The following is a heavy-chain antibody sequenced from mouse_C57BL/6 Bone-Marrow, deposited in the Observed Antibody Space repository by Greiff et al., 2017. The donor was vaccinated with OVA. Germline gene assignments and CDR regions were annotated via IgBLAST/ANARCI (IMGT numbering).Heavy chain of an antibody. D-gene: IGHD4-1*01. CDR1: GYAFSSSW. Sequence: QVQLQQSGPELVKPGASVKISCKASGYAFSSSWMNWVKQGPGKGLEWIGRIYPGDGDTNYNGKFKGKATLTADKSSSTAYMQLSSLTSEDSAVYFCAREGLTGFDYWGQGTTLTVSS. CDR2: IYPGDGDT. V-gene: IGHV1-82*01. CDR3: AREGLTGFDY. J-gene: IGHJ2*01.